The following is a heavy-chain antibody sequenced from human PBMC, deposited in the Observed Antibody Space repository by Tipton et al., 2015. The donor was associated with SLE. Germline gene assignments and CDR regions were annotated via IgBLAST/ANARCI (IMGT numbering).Heavy chain of an antibody. CDR3: ARDPALVRGVIILMDV. CDR1: GYTFTGHY. CDR2: MNPNNGGT. D-gene: IGHD3-10*01. J-gene: IGHJ6*02. Sequence: QSGAEVKKPGATVKVSCKASGYTFTGHYIHWVRQAPGQGLEWMGWMNPNNGGTNYAQKFQGRVTMTRDTSTTTAHMELIRLRSDDTAVYYCARDPALVRGVIILMDVWGQGTTVTVSS. V-gene: IGHV1-2*02.